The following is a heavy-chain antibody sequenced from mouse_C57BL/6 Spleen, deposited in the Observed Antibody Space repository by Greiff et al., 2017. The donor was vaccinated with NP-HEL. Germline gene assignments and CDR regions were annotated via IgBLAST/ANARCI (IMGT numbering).Heavy chain of an antibody. J-gene: IGHJ4*01. Sequence: VQLQQSGPVLVKPGASVKMSCKASGYTFTDYYMNWVKQSHGKSLEWIGVINPYNGGTSYNQKFKGKATLTVDKSSSTAYMELNSLTSEDSAVYYCARRHYGSSDYAMDYWGQGTSVTVSS. V-gene: IGHV1-19*01. D-gene: IGHD1-1*01. CDR2: INPYNGGT. CDR3: ARRHYGSSDYAMDY. CDR1: GYTFTDYY.